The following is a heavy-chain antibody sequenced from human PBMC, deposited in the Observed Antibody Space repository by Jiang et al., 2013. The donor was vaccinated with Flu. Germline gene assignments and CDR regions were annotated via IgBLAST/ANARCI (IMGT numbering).Heavy chain of an antibody. CDR2: IYSDSRT. J-gene: IGHJ4*02. CDR3: AKNPYYADFDSYIDS. D-gene: IGHD4-17*01. Sequence: QLVESGGGLVQPGGSLRLSCAASGFTVSTNYMSWVRQAPGKGLEWVSVIYSDSRTYYADSVKGRFIISRHNSKNTLYLQMNSLRPEDTAVYFCAKNPYYADFDSYIDSWGQGTLVTVSP. V-gene: IGHV3-53*04. CDR1: GFTVSTNY.